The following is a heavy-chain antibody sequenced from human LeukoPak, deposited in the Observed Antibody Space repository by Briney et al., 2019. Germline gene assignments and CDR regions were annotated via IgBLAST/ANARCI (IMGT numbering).Heavy chain of an antibody. CDR2: ISGSGGST. V-gene: IGHV3-23*01. Sequence: AGSLRLSCAASGFTFSSYAMSWVRQAPGKGLEWVSAISGSGGSTYYADSVKGRFTISSDNSKNTLYLQMNSLRAEDTAVYFCAKVGYCSSTSCYDAFDIWGQGTMVTVSS. D-gene: IGHD2-2*01. CDR1: GFTFSSYA. J-gene: IGHJ3*02. CDR3: AKVGYCSSTSCYDAFDI.